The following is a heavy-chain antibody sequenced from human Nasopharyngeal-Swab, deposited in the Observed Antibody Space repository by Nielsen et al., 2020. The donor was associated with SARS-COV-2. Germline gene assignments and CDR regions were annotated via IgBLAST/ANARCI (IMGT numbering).Heavy chain of an antibody. CDR2: INAGNGNT. J-gene: IGHJ6*02. CDR1: GCTFTSYA. V-gene: IGHV1-3*01. Sequence: ASVKVSCKASGCTFTSYAMHWVRQAPGQRLEWMGWINAGNGNTKYSQKFQGRVTITRDTSASTAYMELSSLRSEDTAVYYCARDDYYYYGMDVWGQGTTVTVSS. CDR3: ARDDYYYYGMDV.